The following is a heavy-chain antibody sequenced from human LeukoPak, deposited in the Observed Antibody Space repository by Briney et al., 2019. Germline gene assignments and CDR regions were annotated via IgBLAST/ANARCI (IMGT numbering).Heavy chain of an antibody. CDR2: IYSGGST. Sequence: GGSLRLSCAASGFTVSSNYMTWVRQAPGKGLEWVSLIYSGGSTSYADSVRGRFTISRDNSKNTLYLQMNSLRAEDTAVYYCARIVTVADAFDIWGQGTLVTVSS. J-gene: IGHJ3*02. V-gene: IGHV3-66*01. CDR1: GFTVSSNY. D-gene: IGHD4-11*01. CDR3: ARIVTVADAFDI.